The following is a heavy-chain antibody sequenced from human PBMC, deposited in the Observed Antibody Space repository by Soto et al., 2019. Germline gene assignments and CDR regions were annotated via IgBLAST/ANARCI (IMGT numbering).Heavy chain of an antibody. CDR3: AKSAGPGMGLFDF. CDR2: INGNSAYI. V-gene: IGHV3-21*01. Sequence: PGGSLRLSCAASGLKFSDYTMNWARQAPGKGLEWVSSINGNSAYIYYADSVKGRFTISRDNAKNSLYLQMSSLTVDDTAVYYCAKSAGPGMGLFDFWGQGTLVTVSS. D-gene: IGHD1-1*01. J-gene: IGHJ4*02. CDR1: GLKFSDYT.